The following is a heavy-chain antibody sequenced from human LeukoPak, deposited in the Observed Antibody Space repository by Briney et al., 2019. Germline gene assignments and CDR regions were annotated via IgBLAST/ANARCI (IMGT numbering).Heavy chain of an antibody. V-gene: IGHV4-34*01. J-gene: IGHJ4*02. CDR1: GGSFSGYY. CDR3: ATSPATSRNY. D-gene: IGHD2-15*01. Sequence: SETLSLTCAVSGGSFSGYYWNWIRRPPGKGLEWIGEINHSGSTTYNPSLKSRVTISVDTSKNQFSLKLSSVTAADTAAYYCATSPATSRNYWGQGTLVTVSS. CDR2: INHSGST.